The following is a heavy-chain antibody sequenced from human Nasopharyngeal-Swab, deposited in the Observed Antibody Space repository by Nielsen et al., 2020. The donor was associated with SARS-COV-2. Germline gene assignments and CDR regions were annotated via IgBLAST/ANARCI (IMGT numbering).Heavy chain of an antibody. CDR3: ARRRGYFYYMDV. V-gene: IGHV4-59*08. CDR1: GGSISSYY. CDR2: IYYVGST. Sequence: SETLSLTCTVSGGSISSYYWSWIRLPPGKGLEWIGSIYYVGSTNYNPSLMSRVNISIDTSTNQFSLKLTSVTAADTAVYYCARRRGYFYYMDVWGKGTTVTVSS. D-gene: IGHD3-10*01. J-gene: IGHJ6*03.